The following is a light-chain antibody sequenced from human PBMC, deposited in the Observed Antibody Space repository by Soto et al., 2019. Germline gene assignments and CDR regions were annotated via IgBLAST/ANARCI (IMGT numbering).Light chain of an antibody. CDR2: GAS. J-gene: IGKJ3*01. CDR1: QSLAGNY. Sequence: EIGLTKPPATLSLFPGEKATLSCRASQSLAGNYLAWYQQKPGQAPRLLMSGASSRATDIPDRFSGSGSGTDFTLTINRLEPEDFAVYYCQQYVSSVTFGPGTKVDIK. CDR3: QQYVSSVT. V-gene: IGKV3-20*01.